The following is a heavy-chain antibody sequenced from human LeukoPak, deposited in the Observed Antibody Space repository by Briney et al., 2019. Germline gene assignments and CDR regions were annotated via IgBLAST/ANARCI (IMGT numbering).Heavy chain of an antibody. Sequence: GGSLRLSCAASGFTFSSYEMNWVRQAPGKGLEWVSYISSSGSTIYYADSVKGRFTISRDNAKNSLYLQMNSLRAEDTAVYYCARDWGWAFDPWGQGTLVTVFS. CDR3: ARDWGWAFDP. V-gene: IGHV3-48*03. CDR2: ISSSGSTI. CDR1: GFTFSSYE. J-gene: IGHJ5*02. D-gene: IGHD3-16*01.